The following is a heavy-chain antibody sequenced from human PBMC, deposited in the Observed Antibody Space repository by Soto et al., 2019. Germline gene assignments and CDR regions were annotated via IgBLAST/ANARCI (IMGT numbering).Heavy chain of an antibody. CDR2: ISYDGSNK. CDR3: AKNPRVFCLHYYYYYGLDV. V-gene: IGHV3-30*18. D-gene: IGHD3-9*01. CDR1: GFTFSSYG. J-gene: IGHJ6*02. Sequence: GGSLRLSCAASGFTFSSYGMHWVRQAPGKGLEWVAVISYDGSNKYYADSVKGRFTISRDNSKNTLYLQMNSLRAEDTAVYYCAKNPRVFCLHYYYYYGLDVRGQGTTVTVSS.